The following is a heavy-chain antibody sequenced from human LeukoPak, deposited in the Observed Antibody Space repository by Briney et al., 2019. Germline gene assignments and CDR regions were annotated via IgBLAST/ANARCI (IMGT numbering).Heavy chain of an antibody. CDR1: GGSISSYY. CDR2: LYYSGST. D-gene: IGHD5-18*01. CDR3: ARGRYSYGSARAVAFDI. V-gene: IGHV4-59*01. Sequence: PSETLSLTCTVSGGSISSYYWTWIRQPPGKGLEWIGSLYYSGSTNYNPSLKSRVTISVDTSKNQFSLKLSSVTAADTAVYYCARGRYSYGSARAVAFDIWGQGTMVTVSS. J-gene: IGHJ3*02.